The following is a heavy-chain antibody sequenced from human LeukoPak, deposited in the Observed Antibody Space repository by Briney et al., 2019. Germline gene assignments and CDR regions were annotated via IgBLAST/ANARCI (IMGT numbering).Heavy chain of an antibody. CDR3: AALYGDYYYMDV. D-gene: IGHD4-17*01. Sequence: PGGSLRLSCAASGFTFSSYSMNWVRQAPGKGLEWVSYISSRSSTIYYADSVNGRFTISRDNAKNALYLQMTSLRAEDTAVYYCAALYGDYYYMDVWGKGTTVTVSS. V-gene: IGHV3-48*01. J-gene: IGHJ6*03. CDR1: GFTFSSYS. CDR2: ISSRSSTI.